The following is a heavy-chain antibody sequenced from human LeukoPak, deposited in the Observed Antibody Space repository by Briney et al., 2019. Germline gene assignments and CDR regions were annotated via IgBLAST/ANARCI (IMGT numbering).Heavy chain of an antibody. V-gene: IGHV1-69*02. Sequence: SSVKVSRKASGGTFSRYTISLVRQVPGPGLEWVGRIIPMLVLANYAQKVQARVTITADKSTSTAYMELSSMRSEDTAVYYCARTRDCSSTSCSIRALYYFDYWGQGTLVTVSS. CDR1: GGTFSRYT. D-gene: IGHD2-2*01. J-gene: IGHJ4*02. CDR3: ARTRDCSSTSCSIRALYYFDY. CDR2: IIPMLVLA.